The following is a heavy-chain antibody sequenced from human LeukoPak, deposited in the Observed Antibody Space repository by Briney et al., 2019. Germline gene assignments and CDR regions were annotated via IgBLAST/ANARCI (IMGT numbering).Heavy chain of an antibody. Sequence: GGSLRLSCVVSGFTFSRFGMNWVRHAPAKGLEWVSDISITSGDIYYADSVKGRLNISRDNAKNTLYLQKSSVRNGDAAVFYCAKKGCTDHWGEGTLVTVSS. V-gene: IGHV3-48*02. CDR2: ISITSGDI. CDR3: AKKGCTDH. CDR1: GFTFSRFG. J-gene: IGHJ4*02.